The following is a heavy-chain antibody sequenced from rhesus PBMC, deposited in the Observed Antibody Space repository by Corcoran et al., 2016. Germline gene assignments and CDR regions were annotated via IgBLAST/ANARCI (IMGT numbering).Heavy chain of an antibody. CDR2: IYGSGGST. CDR3: ARMDSGSYYDY. V-gene: IGHV4-160*01. D-gene: IGHD3-16*01. Sequence: QVQLQESGPGLVKPSETLSLTCAVSGGSISSNYWSWIRQPPGKGLEWIGRIYGSGGSTDSDPPLKSRVTISTVTSKDQFSLKLSSVTAADTAVDYCARMDSGSYYDYWGQGVLVTVSS. J-gene: IGHJ4*01. CDR1: GGSISSNY.